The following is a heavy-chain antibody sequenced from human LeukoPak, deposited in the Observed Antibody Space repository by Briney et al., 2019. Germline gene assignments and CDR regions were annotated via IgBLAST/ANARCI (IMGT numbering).Heavy chain of an antibody. CDR1: GFTFSSYA. CDR2: ISYDGSNK. J-gene: IGHJ4*02. V-gene: IGHV3-30-3*01. D-gene: IGHD6-19*01. Sequence: GRSLRLSCAASGFTFSSYAMHWVRQAPGKGLEWVTVISYDGSNKYYADSVKGRFTISRDNSKNTLYLQMNSLRAEDTAVYYCARDRFRFYEVYSSGWSASFGYWGQGTLVTVSS. CDR3: ARDRFRFYEVYSSGWSASFGY.